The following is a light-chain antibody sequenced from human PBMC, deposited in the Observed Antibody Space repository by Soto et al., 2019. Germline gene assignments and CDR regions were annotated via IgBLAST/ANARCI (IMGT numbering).Light chain of an antibody. V-gene: IGKV3-15*01. J-gene: IGKJ4*02. Sequence: EIVMTQSPATLSVSPGERATLSCRASQSVSSNLAWYQQKPGQAPRLLIYGASTRATGTPARFSGSGSGTEFTLTISSLQSEDFAVYSCQQYNNWPLTFGGSPKVEIK. CDR2: GAS. CDR1: QSVSSN. CDR3: QQYNNWPLT.